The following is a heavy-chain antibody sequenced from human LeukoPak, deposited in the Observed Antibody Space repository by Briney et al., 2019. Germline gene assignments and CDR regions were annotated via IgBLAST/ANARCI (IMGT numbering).Heavy chain of an antibody. CDR2: INPNSGGT. D-gene: IGHD3-9*01. CDR1: GYIFTDYY. CDR3: ARGLGDYNADWFPVSGY. Sequence: ASVKVSCKASGYIFTDYYMHWVRQAPGQELGWMGRINPNSGGTNYAQTFQDRVTMTRDTSISTAYMELSSLESEDTAIYYCARGLGDYNADWFPVSGYWGQGTLVTVSS. J-gene: IGHJ4*02. V-gene: IGHV1/OR15-1*04.